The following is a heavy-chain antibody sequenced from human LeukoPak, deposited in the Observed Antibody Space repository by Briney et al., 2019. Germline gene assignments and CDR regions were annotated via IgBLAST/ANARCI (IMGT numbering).Heavy chain of an antibody. CDR2: ISSNGGST. V-gene: IGHV3-64*01. J-gene: IGHJ4*02. CDR1: GFTLSSYA. Sequence: GGSLRLSCAASGFTLSSYAMHWVRQAPGKGLEYVSAISSNGGSTYYANSVKGRFTISRDNSKNTLYLQMGSLRAEDMAVYYCARDRFWSGYYYFDYWGQGTLVTVSS. CDR3: ARDRFWSGYYYFDY. D-gene: IGHD3-3*01.